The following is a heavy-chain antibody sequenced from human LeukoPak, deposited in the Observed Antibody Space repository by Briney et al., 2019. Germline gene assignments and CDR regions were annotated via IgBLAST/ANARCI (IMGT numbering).Heavy chain of an antibody. Sequence: GGSLRLSCAASGFTFSSYAMSWVRQAPGKGLAWVSAISGSGGDTYYADSVKGRFTISRDNSKNTLFLQMNSLRAEDTAVYYCAKDPLNYDYSHWFHPWGQGTLVTVSS. J-gene: IGHJ5*02. CDR2: ISGSGGDT. CDR1: GFTFSSYA. CDR3: AKDPLNYDYSHWFHP. D-gene: IGHD4-11*01. V-gene: IGHV3-23*01.